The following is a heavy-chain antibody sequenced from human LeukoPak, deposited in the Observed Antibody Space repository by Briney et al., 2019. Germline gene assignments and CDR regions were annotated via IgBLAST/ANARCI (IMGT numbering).Heavy chain of an antibody. CDR1: GYHFATYW. J-gene: IGHJ4*02. D-gene: IGHD6-13*01. CDR2: IYPGNSHT. Sequence: GESLKISCQGSGYHFATYWIVWVRQMPGKSLEWMGIIYPGNSHTRYSPSFQGQVTISADTSISTAYLHWSSLQSSDTAMYYCAKFHATWYGDTWGQGTLVTVSS. V-gene: IGHV5-51*01. CDR3: AKFHATWYGDT.